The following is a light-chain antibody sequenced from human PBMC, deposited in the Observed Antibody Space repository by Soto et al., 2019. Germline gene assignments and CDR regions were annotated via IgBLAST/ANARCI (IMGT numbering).Light chain of an antibody. CDR3: QQYGSSPVT. V-gene: IGKV3-20*01. CDR2: GAS. J-gene: IGKJ1*01. Sequence: EIVLTQSPGTLSLSPGERATLSCRASQSVSSSYLAWYQQTPGQAPRLLIYGASSRATGIPDRFSGSGSGTDFTLTISRLEPEDSAVYFCQQYGSSPVTFGQGTQVEI. CDR1: QSVSSSY.